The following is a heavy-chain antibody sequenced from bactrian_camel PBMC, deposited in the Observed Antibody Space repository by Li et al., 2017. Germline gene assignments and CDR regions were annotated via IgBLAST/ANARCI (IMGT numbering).Heavy chain of an antibody. J-gene: IGHJ6*01. CDR1: GRIYNNC. CDR3: AASWDVTAREALGSIASPEFGY. CDR2: IGTNGVAT. D-gene: IGHD3*01. Sequence: HVQLVESGGDSVQAGGSLRLSCVVSGRIYNNCLGWFRQAPGKEREGVAGIGTNGVATTTDSVKGRFTISKDNARNTLYLQMDNLKPEDSATYRCAASWDVTAREALGSIASPEFGYWGEGTQVTVS. V-gene: IGHV3S54*01.